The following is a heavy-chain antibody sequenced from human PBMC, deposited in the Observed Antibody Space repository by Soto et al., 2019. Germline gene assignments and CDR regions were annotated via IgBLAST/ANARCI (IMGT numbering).Heavy chain of an antibody. D-gene: IGHD4-17*01. V-gene: IGHV4-34*01. CDR1: GGSFSGYY. CDR2: INHSGST. CDR3: ARSRYGDYVLPRHSYYYGMDV. J-gene: IGHJ6*02. Sequence: QVQLQQWGAGLLKPSETLSLTCAVYGGSFSGYYWSWIRQPPGKGLEWMGEINHSGSTNYNPSLKSRVTISVDTSKNQFSLKLSSVTAADTAVYYCARSRYGDYVLPRHSYYYGMDVWGQGTTVTVSS.